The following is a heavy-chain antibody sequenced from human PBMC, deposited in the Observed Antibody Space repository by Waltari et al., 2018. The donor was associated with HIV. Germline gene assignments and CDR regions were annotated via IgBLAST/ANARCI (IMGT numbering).Heavy chain of an antibody. CDR3: ARDIRSGWLLGGDY. CDR1: GFPFSSYG. CDR2: IWYDGSNK. V-gene: IGHV3-33*01. Sequence: QVQLVESGGGVVQPGRSLRLSCAASGFPFSSYGMHWVRPAPGKGREWVAVIWYDGSNKYYADSVKGRFTISRDNSKNTLYLQMNSLRAEDTAVYYCARDIRSGWLLGGDYWGQGTLVTVSS. D-gene: IGHD6-19*01. J-gene: IGHJ4*02.